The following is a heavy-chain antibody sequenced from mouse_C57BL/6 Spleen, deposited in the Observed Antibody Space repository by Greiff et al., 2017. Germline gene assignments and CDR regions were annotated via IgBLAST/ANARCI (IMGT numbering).Heavy chain of an antibody. V-gene: IGHV1-53*01. CDR1: GYTFTSYW. Sequence: QVQLQQPGTELVKPGASVKLSCKASGYTFTSYWMHWVKQRPGQGLAWIGNINPSNGGTNYNEKFKGKATLTVDKSYSTAYMQLSSLTSEDSAVYYCSRWRDYYYATDYWGQGTSVTVSS. D-gene: IGHD2-4*01. CDR2: INPSNGGT. J-gene: IGHJ4*01. CDR3: SRWRDYYYATDY.